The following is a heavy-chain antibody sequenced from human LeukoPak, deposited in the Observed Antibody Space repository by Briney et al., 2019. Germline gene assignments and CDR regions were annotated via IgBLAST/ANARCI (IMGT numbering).Heavy chain of an antibody. CDR2: ISASGVYT. Sequence: PGGSLRLSCAASGFTFTTYAMSWVRQAPGKGLEWVSGISASGVYTYYADSVKGRFTISRDDSRNTLYLQMNSLRAEDTAVYYCATDADEFDYWGQGTLVTVSS. J-gene: IGHJ4*02. V-gene: IGHV3-23*01. CDR3: ATDADEFDY. CDR1: GFTFTTYA.